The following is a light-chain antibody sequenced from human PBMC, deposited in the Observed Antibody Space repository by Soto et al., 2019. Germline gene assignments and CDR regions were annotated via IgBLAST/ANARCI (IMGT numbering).Light chain of an antibody. CDR1: QGISSY. V-gene: IGKV1-9*01. Sequence: IQLTQSPSSVSASVGDRVTITCRASQGISSYLDWYQQKPGKAPKLLIYAASPLQSGVPSRFSGSGSGTDFTLTSSSLQPEDFATYYCLQLDSYPLTFGGGTKVEI. J-gene: IGKJ4*01. CDR3: LQLDSYPLT. CDR2: AAS.